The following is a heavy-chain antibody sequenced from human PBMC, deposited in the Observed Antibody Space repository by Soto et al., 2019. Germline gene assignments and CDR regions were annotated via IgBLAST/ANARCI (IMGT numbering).Heavy chain of an antibody. J-gene: IGHJ4*02. Sequence: QITLKEPGPPLVKPTQTLTLTCTFSGFSLSTSGVGVGWIRQPPGKALEWLALIYWDDDKRYSPSLKSRLTITKDTSKNQVVLTMTNMDPVDTATYYCAHRRGDGTRFDYWGQGTLVTVSS. V-gene: IGHV2-5*02. CDR3: AHRRGDGTRFDY. CDR1: GFSLSTSGVG. D-gene: IGHD3-10*01. CDR2: IYWDDDK.